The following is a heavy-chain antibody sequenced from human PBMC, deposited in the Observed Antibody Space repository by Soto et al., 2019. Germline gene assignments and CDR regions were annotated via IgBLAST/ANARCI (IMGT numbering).Heavy chain of an antibody. Sequence: QVQLVQSGAEVKKPGSSVKVSCKASGGTFSSYAISWVRQAPGQGLEWMGGIIPLFGTANYAQKFQGRVTSTADEATRTAYVELSSLRSEDTAVYYCAGVRYYDSSGPLHYFDYWGQGTLVTVSS. CDR2: IIPLFGTA. CDR1: GGTFSSYA. J-gene: IGHJ4*02. CDR3: AGVRYYDSSGPLHYFDY. V-gene: IGHV1-69*01. D-gene: IGHD3-22*01.